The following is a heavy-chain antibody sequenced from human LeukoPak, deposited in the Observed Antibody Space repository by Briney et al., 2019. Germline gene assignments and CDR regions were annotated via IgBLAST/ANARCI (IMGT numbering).Heavy chain of an antibody. V-gene: IGHV4-28*06. CDR1: GYSISSSNW. CDR3: ASNSAGRSY. CDR2: IYYSGST. J-gene: IGHJ4*02. Sequence: SDTLSLTCAVSGYSISSSNWWGWIRQPPGQGLEWIGYIYYSGSTNYNPSLKSRVTMSVDTSKNQFSLKLSSVTALDTAVYYCASNSAGRSYWGQGTLVTVSS. D-gene: IGHD6-13*01.